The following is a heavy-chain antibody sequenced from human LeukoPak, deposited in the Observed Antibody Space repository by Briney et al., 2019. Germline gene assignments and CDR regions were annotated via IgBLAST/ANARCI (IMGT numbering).Heavy chain of an antibody. V-gene: IGHV5-51*01. CDR2: IYPGDSET. D-gene: IGHD2-2*02. CDR1: GYSFTSNW. CDR3: ARVTGYCTTTRCHTYYCYGMDV. Sequence: GESLKISCKGSGYSFTSNWIGWVRQVPGKGLEWMGIIYPGDSETTYSPSLQGQVTISADKSISTAYMQWSSLKASDTAIYYCARVTGYCTTTRCHTYYCYGMDVWGQGTTVTVSS. J-gene: IGHJ6*02.